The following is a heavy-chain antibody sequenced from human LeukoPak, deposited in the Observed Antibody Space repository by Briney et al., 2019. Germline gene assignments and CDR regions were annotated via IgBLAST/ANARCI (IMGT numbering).Heavy chain of an antibody. J-gene: IGHJ5*02. CDR1: GYTFINNW. CDR3: ARDNSVGDIAWWFDP. D-gene: IGHD3-10*01. Sequence: GASVKVSCKASGYTFINNWMHWVRRAPGQGLEWIGLINPTGTRTGYAQKFQGRVTMTRDMSTSTDYMELSSLRSEDTAIYYCARDNSVGDIAWWFDPWGQGTLVTVAS. V-gene: IGHV1-46*01. CDR2: INPTGTRT.